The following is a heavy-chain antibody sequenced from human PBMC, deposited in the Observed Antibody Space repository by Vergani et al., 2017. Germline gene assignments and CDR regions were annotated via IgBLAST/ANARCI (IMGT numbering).Heavy chain of an antibody. D-gene: IGHD3-3*01. CDR2: FYYSGNT. CDR3: ARGPTYYDFWSGYYGWWFDP. CDR1: GGSISSGGYY. V-gene: IGHV4-31*03. Sequence: QVQLQESGPGLVKPSQTLSLTCTVSGGSISSGGYYWSWIRQHPGKGLEWIGYFYYSGNTYYNPSLKSRVTISVDKSKNQFSLKLSSVTAADTAVYYCARGPTYYDFWSGYYGWWFDPWGQGTLVTVSS. J-gene: IGHJ5*02.